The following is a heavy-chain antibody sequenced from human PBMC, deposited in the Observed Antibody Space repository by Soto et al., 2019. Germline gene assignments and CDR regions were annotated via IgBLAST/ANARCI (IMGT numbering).Heavy chain of an antibody. CDR2: VYYSGST. Sequence: PSETLCLTCTVSGGSISSGDYYWSWIRQPPGKGLEWIGYVYYSGSTYYNPSLKSRVSISVDTSKNHFSLKLSSVTAADTAVYYCARGYIVLVPAARNWFDPWGQGTLVTVSS. CDR1: GGSISSGDYY. J-gene: IGHJ5*02. D-gene: IGHD2-2*01. V-gene: IGHV4-30-4*01. CDR3: ARGYIVLVPAARNWFDP.